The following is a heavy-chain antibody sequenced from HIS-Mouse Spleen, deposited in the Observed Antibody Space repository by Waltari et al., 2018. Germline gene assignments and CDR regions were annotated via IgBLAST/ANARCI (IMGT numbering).Heavy chain of an antibody. V-gene: IGHV3-30*04. Sequence: QVQLVESGGGVVQPGRSLRLSCAASGFTFSSYAMHWVHQAPGKGLEWVAVISYDGSNKYYADSVKGRFTISRDNSKNTLYLQMNSLRAEDTAVYYCARAGDSSGWRDFDYWGQGTLVTVSS. CDR3: ARAGDSSGWRDFDY. CDR2: ISYDGSNK. D-gene: IGHD6-19*01. CDR1: GFTFSSYA. J-gene: IGHJ4*02.